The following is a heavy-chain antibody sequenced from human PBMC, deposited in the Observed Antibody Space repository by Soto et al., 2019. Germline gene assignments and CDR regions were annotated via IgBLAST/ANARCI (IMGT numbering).Heavy chain of an antibody. Sequence: QVQLVQSGAEVKKPGSSVKVSCKASGGTFSSYAIRWVRQAPGQGLEWMGGIIPIFGTANYAQKFQGRVTITADESTSTAYMELRSLRSEDTAVYYCARRGVGASPFDYWGQGTLVSVSS. V-gene: IGHV1-69*12. CDR1: GGTFSSYA. CDR2: IIPIFGTA. CDR3: ARRGVGASPFDY. D-gene: IGHD1-26*01. J-gene: IGHJ4*02.